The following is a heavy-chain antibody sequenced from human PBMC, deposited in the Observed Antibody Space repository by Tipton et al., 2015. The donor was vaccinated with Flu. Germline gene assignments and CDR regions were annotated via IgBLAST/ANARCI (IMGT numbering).Heavy chain of an antibody. CDR2: IYTSGST. D-gene: IGHD3-22*01. Sequence: LRLSCTVSGGSISSGSYYWSWIRQPAGKGLEWIGRIYTSGSTNYNPSLKSRVTISVDTSKNQFSLKLSSVTAADTAVYYCARDGGYYYDSSGVFDYWGQGTPVTVSS. CDR1: GGSISSGSYY. J-gene: IGHJ4*02. CDR3: ARDGGYYYDSSGVFDY. V-gene: IGHV4-61*02.